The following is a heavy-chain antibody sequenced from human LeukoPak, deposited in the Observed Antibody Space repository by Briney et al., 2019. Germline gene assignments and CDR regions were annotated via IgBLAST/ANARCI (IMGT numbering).Heavy chain of an antibody. CDR1: GYTLTELS. CDR2: INPNSGGT. J-gene: IGHJ4*02. D-gene: IGHD6-6*01. V-gene: IGHV1-2*02. CDR3: ARVDSSSSGFDY. Sequence: ASVKVSCKVSGYTLTELSMHWVRQAPGKGLEWMGWINPNSGGTNYAQKFQGRVTMTRDTSISTAYMELSRLRSDDTAVYYRARVDSSSSGFDYWGQGTLVTVSS.